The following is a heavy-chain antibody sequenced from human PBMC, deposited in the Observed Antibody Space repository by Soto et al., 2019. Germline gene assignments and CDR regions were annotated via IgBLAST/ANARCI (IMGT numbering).Heavy chain of an antibody. Sequence: QVQLVESGGGVVQPGRSLRLSCAASGFTFSSYAMHWVRQAPGKGLEWVAVISYDGSNKYYADSVKGRFTISRDNSKNTLYLQMNSLRAEDTAVYYCARDYLTTVTKPPETYYYYYGMDVWGQGTTVTVSS. V-gene: IGHV3-30-3*01. CDR1: GFTFSSYA. J-gene: IGHJ6*02. CDR2: ISYDGSNK. D-gene: IGHD4-17*01. CDR3: ARDYLTTVTKPPETYYYYYGMDV.